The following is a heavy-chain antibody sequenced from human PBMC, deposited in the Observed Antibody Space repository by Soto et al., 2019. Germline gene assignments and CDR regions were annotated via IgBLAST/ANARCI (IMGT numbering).Heavy chain of an antibody. Sequence: PSETLSLTCAVYGASLSDNYCNWLRQPPGKGLEWIGEINHSGNTNYNPSLRSRVTISIDTSKNQLSLNLRSVSAADTAVYYCARGRGVLDARGPVPPVTVSS. CDR2: INHSGNT. CDR1: GASLSDNY. D-gene: IGHD2-8*01. J-gene: IGHJ5*02. CDR3: ARGRGVLDA. V-gene: IGHV4-34*01.